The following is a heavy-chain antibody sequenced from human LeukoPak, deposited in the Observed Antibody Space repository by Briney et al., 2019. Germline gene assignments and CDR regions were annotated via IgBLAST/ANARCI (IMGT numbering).Heavy chain of an antibody. CDR3: ESTSVAATGECDY. CDR1: GVTFSSYA. CDR2: IIPILGIA. J-gene: IGHJ4*02. Sequence: SVKDSCKASGVTFSSYAISWVRRAPGQGLEWMGRIIPILGIANYAQKFQGRVTITADKSTSTAYMELSSLRSEDTAVYYCESTSVAATGECDYWGQGTLVTVSS. D-gene: IGHD6-19*01. V-gene: IGHV1-69*04.